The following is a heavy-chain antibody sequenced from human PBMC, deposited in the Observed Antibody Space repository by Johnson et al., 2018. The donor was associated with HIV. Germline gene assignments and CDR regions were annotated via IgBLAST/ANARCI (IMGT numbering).Heavy chain of an antibody. J-gene: IGHJ3*02. CDR3: AREAQTHAFDI. CDR2: IGTAGDT. V-gene: IGHV3-13*01. CDR1: GFTFSSYD. D-gene: IGHD4-23*01. Sequence: VQLVESGEGLVQPGGSLRLSCAASGFTFSSYDMHWVRQATGKGLEWVSAIGTAGDTYYPGSVKGRFTISRENAKNSLYLQMNSLRAGDTAVYYCAREAQTHAFDIWGQGTMVTVSS.